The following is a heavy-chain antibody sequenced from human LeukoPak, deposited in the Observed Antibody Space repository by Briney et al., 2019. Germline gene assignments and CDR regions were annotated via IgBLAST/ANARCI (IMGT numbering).Heavy chain of an antibody. D-gene: IGHD6-13*01. Sequence: GGSLRFSCAASGFTFSSYAMSWVRQAPGKGLEWVSAISGSGGSTYYADSVKGRFTISRDNSKNTLYLQMNSLRAEDTAVYYCAKGPWVGYSSSWYDWFDPWGQGTLVTVSS. CDR2: ISGSGGST. CDR3: AKGPWVGYSSSWYDWFDP. CDR1: GFTFSSYA. J-gene: IGHJ5*02. V-gene: IGHV3-23*01.